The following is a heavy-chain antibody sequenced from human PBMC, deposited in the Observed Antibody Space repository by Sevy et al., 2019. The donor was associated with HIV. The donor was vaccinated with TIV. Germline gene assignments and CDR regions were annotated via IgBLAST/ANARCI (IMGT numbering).Heavy chain of an antibody. CDR3: TRWKGEQSIFDY. J-gene: IGHJ4*02. CDR1: GFTFGDYS. CDR2: VKGKAFGVTM. D-gene: IGHD1-1*01. Sequence: GGSLRLSCTASGFTFGDYSMNWVRQAPGKGLEWVAFVKGKAFGVTMDHAASVKSRFTISRDDSQRIAYLQMNDLKIEDTGVYYCTRWKGEQSIFDYWGQGALVTVSS. V-gene: IGHV3-49*04.